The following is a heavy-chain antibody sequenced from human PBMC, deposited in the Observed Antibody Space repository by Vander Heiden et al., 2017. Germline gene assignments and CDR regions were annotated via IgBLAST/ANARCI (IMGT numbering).Heavy chain of an antibody. CDR2: ISGSGSNT. J-gene: IGHJ6*02. V-gene: IGHV3-23*01. CDR1: GLPFSSTA. D-gene: IGHD1-20*01. CDR3: AKDFGDNGFYYGLDV. Sequence: VQLLESGGGVVQPGGSLRLSCAASGLPFSSTAMTWVRQAPGKGLEWVSVISGSGSNTYYADSVKGRFTISRDNSKNTLYLQMSSLRAEDTAVYYCAKDFGDNGFYYGLDVWGQGTTVTVSS.